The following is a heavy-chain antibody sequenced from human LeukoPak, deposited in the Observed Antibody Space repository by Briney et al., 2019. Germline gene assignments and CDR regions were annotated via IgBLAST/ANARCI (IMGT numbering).Heavy chain of an antibody. CDR3: TTLYYGSPPPPDY. CDR2: IKSKTDGGTT. V-gene: IGHV3-15*07. D-gene: IGHD3-10*01. Sequence: GGSLRLSCAASGFTFSNAWMNWVRQAPGKGLEWVGRIKSKTDGGTTDYAAPVKGRFTISRDDSKNTLYLQMNSLKTEDTAVYYCTTLYYGSPPPPDYWGQGTLVTVSS. CDR1: GFTFSNAW. J-gene: IGHJ4*02.